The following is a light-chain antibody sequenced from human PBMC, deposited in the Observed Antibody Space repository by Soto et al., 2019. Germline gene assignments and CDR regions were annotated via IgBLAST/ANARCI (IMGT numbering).Light chain of an antibody. CDR1: QGISSW. J-gene: IGKJ2*01. CDR3: QQANSFPHT. V-gene: IGKV1-12*01. CDR2: AAS. Sequence: DIEMTQSPSAVYASVEDRVTISCRASQGISSWSAWYQQKTGKAPKLLIYAASSLQRRVPSRLSGSGSGTDSTLTMRRLQPEEFANYHFQQANSFPHTFGQGTKLEIK.